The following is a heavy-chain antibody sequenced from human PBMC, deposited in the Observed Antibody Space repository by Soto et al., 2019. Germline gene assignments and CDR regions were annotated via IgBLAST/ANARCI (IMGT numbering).Heavy chain of an antibody. CDR3: ARHEGNVAFDI. CDR2: INPRGGGT. D-gene: IGHD2-8*01. Sequence: ASVNVSCKASGYTFTRYYIHWVRQAPGKGLEWMGIINPRGGGTSYAQKFQGRVTMTRDTSTNTVYMELNTRRAEDEGVYYWARHEGNVAFDIWGQGTMVTVSS. J-gene: IGHJ3*02. CDR1: GYTFTRYY. V-gene: IGHV1-46*01.